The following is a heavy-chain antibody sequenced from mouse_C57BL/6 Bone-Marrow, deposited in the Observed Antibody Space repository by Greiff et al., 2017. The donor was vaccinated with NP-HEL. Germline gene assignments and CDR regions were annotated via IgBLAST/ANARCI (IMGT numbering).Heavy chain of an antibody. D-gene: IGHD3-3*01. CDR2: IDPANGNT. Sequence: VHVKQSVAELVRPGASVKLSCTASGFNIKNTYMHWVKQRPEQGLEWIGRIDPANGNTKYAPKFQGKATITADTSSNTAYLQLSSLTSEDTAIYYCARGGGSRAHYFDYWGQGTTLTVSS. CDR1: GFNIKNTY. CDR3: ARGGGSRAHYFDY. V-gene: IGHV14-3*01. J-gene: IGHJ2*01.